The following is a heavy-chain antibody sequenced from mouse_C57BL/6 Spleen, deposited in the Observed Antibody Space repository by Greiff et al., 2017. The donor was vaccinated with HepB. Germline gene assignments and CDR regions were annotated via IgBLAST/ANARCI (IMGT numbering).Heavy chain of an antibody. D-gene: IGHD2-2*01. CDR3: ARWLNWYFDV. J-gene: IGHJ1*03. V-gene: IGHV1-26*01. Sequence: EVKLQQSGPELVKPGASVKISCKASGYTFTDYYMNWVKQSHGKSLEWIGDINPNNGGTSYNQKFKGKATLTVDKSSSTAYMELRSLTSEDSAVYYCARWLNWYFDVWGTGTTVTVSS. CDR1: GYTFTDYY. CDR2: INPNNGGT.